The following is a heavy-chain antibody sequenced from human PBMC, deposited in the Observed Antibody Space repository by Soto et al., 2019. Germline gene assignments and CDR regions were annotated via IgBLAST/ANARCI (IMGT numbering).Heavy chain of an antibody. J-gene: IGHJ5*02. CDR3: ERSPHGDNKTNWFDP. CDR2: INPNSGGT. Sequence: ASVKVSCKASGYTFTDYYIHWVRQAPGQGLEWMGWINPNSGGTNYAQKFQGRVTMTRDTSISTAYMELSRLRSDDTAVYYCERSPHGDNKTNWFDPWGQGTLVTVSS. V-gene: IGHV1-2*02. CDR1: GYTFTDYY.